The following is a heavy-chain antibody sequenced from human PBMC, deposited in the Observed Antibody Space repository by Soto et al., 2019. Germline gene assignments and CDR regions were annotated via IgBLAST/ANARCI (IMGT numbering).Heavy chain of an antibody. CDR2: ISWDGGST. CDR3: AKAPPKYCSSTSCYGMDV. J-gene: IGHJ6*02. Sequence: GGSLRLSCAASGFTFDDYAMHWVRQAPGKGLEWVSLISWDGGSTYYADSVKGRFTISRDNSKNSLYLQMNSLRAEDTALYYCAKAPPKYCSSTSCYGMDVWGQGTTVTVPS. D-gene: IGHD2-2*01. CDR1: GFTFDDYA. V-gene: IGHV3-43D*03.